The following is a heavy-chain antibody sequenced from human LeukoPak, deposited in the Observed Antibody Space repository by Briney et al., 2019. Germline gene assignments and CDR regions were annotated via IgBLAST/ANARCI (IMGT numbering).Heavy chain of an antibody. V-gene: IGHV3-74*01. J-gene: IGHJ5*02. CDR3: ARGYSSRLSNWLDP. CDR1: GFTFSSYW. CDR2: ISYDGGDP. Sequence: GGSLRLSCAASGFTFSSYWMHWFRQAPGEGLVWVSRISYDGGDPSYADSVKGRCTISMDNAKNTLYLQMNSLTAEDTAVYYCARGYSSRLSNWLDPWGQGTLVTVSS. D-gene: IGHD6-13*01.